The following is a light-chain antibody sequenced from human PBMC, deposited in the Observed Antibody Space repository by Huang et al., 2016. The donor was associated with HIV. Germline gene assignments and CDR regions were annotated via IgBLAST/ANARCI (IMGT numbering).Light chain of an antibody. J-gene: IGKJ4*01. Sequence: IVLTQSPATLSLSPGERATLSCRASQRVSSSLAWYQQKPGQSPRLLIYDASNRATGVPARFSGSGSGTDFTLTISSLEPEDFAVYYCQQRANWLTFGGGTKVEIK. CDR2: DAS. V-gene: IGKV3-11*01. CDR3: QQRANWLT. CDR1: QRVSSS.